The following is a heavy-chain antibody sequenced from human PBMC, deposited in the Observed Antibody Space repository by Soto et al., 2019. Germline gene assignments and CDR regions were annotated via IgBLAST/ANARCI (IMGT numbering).Heavy chain of an antibody. CDR1: GYTFPSYD. V-gene: IGHV1-8*01. CDR3: ARATYDYVLGSYRFNGMDV. J-gene: IGHJ6*02. Sequence: ASLKVSCKASGYTFPSYDITCVRQAPGQGLEWMGWMNPNSGNTGYAQKFQGRVTMTRNTSISTAYMELSSRRGADTDVYYCARATYDYVLGSYRFNGMDVWGQGTTVTVSS. CDR2: MNPNSGNT. D-gene: IGHD3-16*02.